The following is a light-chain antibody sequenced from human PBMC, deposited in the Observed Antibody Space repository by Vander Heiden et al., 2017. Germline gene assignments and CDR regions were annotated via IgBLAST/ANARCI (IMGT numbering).Light chain of an antibody. Sequence: QSVLTQPPSASGTPGQRGTISCSGSNSNIGVNYVYWYQQLPGTAPKLLIYSNTQRPSGVPDRCSGSKSGTAASLAISELRSEDEADYYCATWDDSLSGPVFGGGTKLTVL. CDR2: SNT. CDR1: NSNIGVNY. J-gene: IGLJ3*02. V-gene: IGLV1-47*02. CDR3: ATWDDSLSGPV.